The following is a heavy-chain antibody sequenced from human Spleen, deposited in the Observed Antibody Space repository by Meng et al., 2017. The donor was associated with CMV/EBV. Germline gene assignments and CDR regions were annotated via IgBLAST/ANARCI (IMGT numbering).Heavy chain of an antibody. CDR1: GGSFHDYY. V-gene: IGHV4-34*01. J-gene: IGHJ6*02. CDR3: PRARRIVVVPAATPDAYYYYGMDV. CDR2: INHSGST. D-gene: IGHD2-2*01. Sequence: SQTLSLTCAVYGGSFHDYYCSWSRQFPGKGLEWSGEINHSGSTNYNPSLKSRVTISVDTSKNQFSLKLSSVTAADTAVYYCPRARRIVVVPAATPDAYYYYGMDVWGQGTTVTVSS.